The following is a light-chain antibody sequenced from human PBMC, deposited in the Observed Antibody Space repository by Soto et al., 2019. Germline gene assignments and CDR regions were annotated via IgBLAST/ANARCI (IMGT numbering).Light chain of an antibody. CDR2: LTSDGSH. CDR3: QTWGSGIHYV. Sequence: QLVLTQSPSASASLGASVKLTCTLSSGHSSYAIAWHQQQPEKGPRYLMKLTSDGSHSKGDGIPDRFSGSSSGAERYLTISRLQSEDEADYFCQTWGSGIHYVFGTGTKLTVL. CDR1: SGHSSYA. J-gene: IGLJ1*01. V-gene: IGLV4-69*01.